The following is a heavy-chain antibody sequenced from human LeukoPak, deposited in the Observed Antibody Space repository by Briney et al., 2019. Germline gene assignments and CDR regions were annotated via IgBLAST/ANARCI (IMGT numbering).Heavy chain of an antibody. V-gene: IGHV3-74*01. D-gene: IGHD3-22*01. CDR3: ARHRGPSLHSSGYFDY. Sequence: PGGSLRLSCAASGFTFSSYRMQLVRQVPGKGLVWVSRINSDGSATSYADSVKGRFTISIDNTKNTLYLQMNSLRAEDTAVYYCARHRGPSLHSSGYFDYWGQGTLVTVSS. CDR1: GFTFSSYR. CDR2: INSDGSAT. J-gene: IGHJ4*02.